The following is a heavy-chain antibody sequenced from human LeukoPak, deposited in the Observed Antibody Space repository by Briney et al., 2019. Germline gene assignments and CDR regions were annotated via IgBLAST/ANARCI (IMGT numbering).Heavy chain of an antibody. D-gene: IGHD1-26*01. CDR2: INHSGST. CDR3: ARLRGVRARGTFHYFDY. Sequence: SETLSLTCAVYGGAFSGFYWSWIRQPPGKGLEWIGEINHSGSTNYNPSLKSRVTISVDTSKNQFSLKLSSVTAADTAVYYCARLRGVRARGTFHYFDYWGQGTLVTVSS. J-gene: IGHJ4*02. V-gene: IGHV4-34*01. CDR1: GGAFSGFY.